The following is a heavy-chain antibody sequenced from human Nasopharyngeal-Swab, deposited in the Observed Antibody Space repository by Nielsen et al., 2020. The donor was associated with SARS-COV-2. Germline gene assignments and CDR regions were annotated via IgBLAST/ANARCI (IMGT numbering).Heavy chain of an antibody. CDR2: ISSSGSTI. V-gene: IGHV3-48*03. J-gene: IGHJ6*02. CDR1: GFTFSSYE. CDR3: ARTPQEALYYDFWSGYPPMAGMDV. Sequence: GESLKISCAASGFTFSSYEMNWVRQAPGKGLEWVSYISSSGSTIYYADSVKGRFTISRDNAKNSLYLQMNSLRAEDTAVYYCARTPQEALYYDFWSGYPPMAGMDVWGQGTTVTVSS. D-gene: IGHD3-3*01.